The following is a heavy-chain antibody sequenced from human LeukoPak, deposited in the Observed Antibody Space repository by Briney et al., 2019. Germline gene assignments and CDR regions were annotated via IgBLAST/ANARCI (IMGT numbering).Heavy chain of an antibody. CDR2: IYTSGST. CDR1: GGSISSGSYY. J-gene: IGHJ4*02. V-gene: IGHV4-61*02. CDR3: ARDGYRTRLFDY. Sequence: SETLSLTCTVSGGSISSGSYYWSWIRQPAGKGLEWIGRIYTSGSTNYNPSLKSRVTISVDTSKNQFSLKLSSVTAADTAVYYCARDGYRTRLFDYWGRGTLVTVSS. D-gene: IGHD5-12*01.